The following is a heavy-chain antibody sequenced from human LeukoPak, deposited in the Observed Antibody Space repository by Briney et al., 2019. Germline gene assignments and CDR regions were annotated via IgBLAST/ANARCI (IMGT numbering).Heavy chain of an antibody. CDR3: ARLAKTYYAGVY. CDR2: IYPGDSGT. D-gene: IGHD3-22*01. V-gene: IGHV5-51*01. J-gene: IGHJ4*02. CDR1: EYSLSKYW. Sequence: GESLKISCKGSEYSLSKYWIAWERQMSGKGLEWMGIIYPGDSGTRYRPSFQGQVTISVDKSLKTAYLEWNTLKASDTAIYYCARLAKTYYAGVYWGQGTLVAVSS.